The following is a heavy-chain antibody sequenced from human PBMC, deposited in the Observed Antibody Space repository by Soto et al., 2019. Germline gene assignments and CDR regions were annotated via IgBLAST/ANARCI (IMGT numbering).Heavy chain of an antibody. V-gene: IGHV3-23*01. CDR3: AKDLRAHYGARAEYFQH. CDR1: GFTFSSYA. D-gene: IGHD4-17*01. Sequence: GGSLRLSCAASGFTFSSYAMSWVRQAPGKGLEWVSAISGSGGSTYYADTVKVRFTISRDNSKNTLYLKMNSLRAEATDVYYCAKDLRAHYGARAEYFQHWGQGTLVTVSS. J-gene: IGHJ1*01. CDR2: ISGSGGST.